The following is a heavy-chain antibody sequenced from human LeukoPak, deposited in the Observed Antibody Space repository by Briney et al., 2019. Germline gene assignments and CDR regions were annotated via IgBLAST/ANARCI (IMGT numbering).Heavy chain of an antibody. CDR1: GFTFSDYA. CDR2: ISFSGRST. D-gene: IGHD1-26*01. Sequence: PGGSLRLSCAVSGFTFSDYAMSWVRQAPGKGLEWVLGISFSGRSTNYADSVRGRFIISRDNSNNTLYLQMNSLRAEDTAVYYCAKDREKAVGATIFDHWGQGTLVTVSS. J-gene: IGHJ4*02. V-gene: IGHV3-23*01. CDR3: AKDREKAVGATIFDH.